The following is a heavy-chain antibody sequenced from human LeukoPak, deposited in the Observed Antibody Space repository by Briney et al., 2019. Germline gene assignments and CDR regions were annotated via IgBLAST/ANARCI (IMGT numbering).Heavy chain of an antibody. D-gene: IGHD5-24*01. CDR2: IYHSGST. Sequence: PSETLSLTCTVSGGSISSYYWSWIRQPPGKGLEWIGYIYHSGSTNYNPSLKSRVTISVDTSKNQFSLKLSSVTAADTAVYYCARGVKDGWLQFPEYFQHWGQGTLVTVSS. V-gene: IGHV4-59*01. CDR3: ARGVKDGWLQFPEYFQH. CDR1: GGSISSYY. J-gene: IGHJ1*01.